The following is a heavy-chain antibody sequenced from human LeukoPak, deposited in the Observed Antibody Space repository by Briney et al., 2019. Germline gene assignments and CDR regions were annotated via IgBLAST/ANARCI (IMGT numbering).Heavy chain of an antibody. Sequence: SETLSLTCTVSGGSNSSSDYYWSWIRQPPGKGLEWIGYIYYSGSTYYNPSLKSRVTISVDTSKNQFSLKLSSVTAADTAVYYCARGVDIAGGYFDYWGQGTLVTVSS. CDR1: GGSNSSSDYY. J-gene: IGHJ4*02. D-gene: IGHD1-26*01. CDR3: ARGVDIAGGYFDY. CDR2: IYYSGST. V-gene: IGHV4-30-4*08.